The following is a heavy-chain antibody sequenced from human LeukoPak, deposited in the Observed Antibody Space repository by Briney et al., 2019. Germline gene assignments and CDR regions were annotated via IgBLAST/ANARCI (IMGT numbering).Heavy chain of an antibody. CDR1: GGSISSYY. CDR3: AGGYSGSFYYYYGMDV. V-gene: IGHV4-59*01. D-gene: IGHD1-26*01. Sequence: SETLSLTCTVSGGSISSYYWSWIRQPPGKGLEWIGYIYYSGSTNYNPSLKSRVTISVDTSKNQFSLKLSSVTAADTAVYYCAGGYSGSFYYYYGMDVWGQGTTVTVSS. J-gene: IGHJ6*02. CDR2: IYYSGST.